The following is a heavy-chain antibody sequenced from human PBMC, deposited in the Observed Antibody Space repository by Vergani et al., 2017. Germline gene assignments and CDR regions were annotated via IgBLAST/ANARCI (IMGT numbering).Heavy chain of an antibody. V-gene: IGHV3-33*01. CDR2: IWYDGSNK. CDR1: GFTFSSYG. J-gene: IGHJ3*02. Sequence: QVQLVESGGGVVQPGRSLRLSCAASGFTFSSYGMHWVRQAPGKGLEWVAVIWYDGSNKYYADSVKGRFTISRDNSKNTLYLQMNSLRAEDTAVHYCARCYDFWSGSPTREGFGAFDIWGQGTMVTVSS. D-gene: IGHD3-3*01. CDR3: ARCYDFWSGSPTREGFGAFDI.